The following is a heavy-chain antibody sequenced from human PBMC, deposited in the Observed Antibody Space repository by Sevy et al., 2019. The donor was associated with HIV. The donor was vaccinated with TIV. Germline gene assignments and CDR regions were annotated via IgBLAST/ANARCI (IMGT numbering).Heavy chain of an antibody. V-gene: IGHV1-18*01. CDR1: GYSFSNYG. CDR2: ISGYSGNI. Sequence: ASVKVSCKASGYSFSNYGITWVRQAPGQGLEWMGWISGYSGNIRYSQKVQGRLTMTSDTSTSTAYMELTSLKSDDTATYYGARGNPPGGFWGQGTLVTVSS. J-gene: IGHJ4*02. CDR3: ARGNPPGGF. D-gene: IGHD3-10*01.